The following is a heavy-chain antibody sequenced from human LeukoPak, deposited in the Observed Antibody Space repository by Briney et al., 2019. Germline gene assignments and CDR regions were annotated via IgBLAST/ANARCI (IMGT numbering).Heavy chain of an antibody. V-gene: IGHV3-30-3*01. CDR1: GFTFAIYA. Sequence: GRSLRLSCAASGFTFAIYAMHWVRQAPGKGLEWVAVISYDGNNKYYADSVKGRFTISRDNSKNTLYLQMNSLRAEDTAVYYCAKENKGAFDIWGQGTMVTVSS. J-gene: IGHJ3*02. CDR2: ISYDGNNK. D-gene: IGHD1/OR15-1a*01. CDR3: AKENKGAFDI.